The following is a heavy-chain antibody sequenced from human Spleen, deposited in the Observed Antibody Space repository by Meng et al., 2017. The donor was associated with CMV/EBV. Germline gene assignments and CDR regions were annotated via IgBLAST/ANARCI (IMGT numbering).Heavy chain of an antibody. CDR3: ARASGYCSSTSCPGYYYGMDV. V-gene: IGHV3-30-3*01. Sequence: GESLKISCAASGFTFDDYAMHWVRQAPGKGLEWVAVISYDGSNKYYADSVKGRFTISRDNSKNTLYLQMNSLRAEDTAVYYCARASGYCSSTSCPGYYYGMDVWGQGTTVTVSS. CDR1: GFTFDDYA. CDR2: ISYDGSNK. J-gene: IGHJ6*02. D-gene: IGHD2-2*01.